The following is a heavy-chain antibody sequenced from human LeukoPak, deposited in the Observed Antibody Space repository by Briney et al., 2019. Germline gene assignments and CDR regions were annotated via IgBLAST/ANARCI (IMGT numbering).Heavy chain of an antibody. D-gene: IGHD3-22*01. Sequence: ASVKVSCKASGYTFTSYGISWVRQAPGQGLEWMGWINPNSGGTNYAQKFQGRVTMTRDTSISTAYMELSRLRSDDTAVYYCARDFVRYYDSSGYYYGYWGQGTLVTVSS. CDR3: ARDFVRYYDSSGYYYGY. J-gene: IGHJ4*02. CDR2: INPNSGGT. CDR1: GYTFTSYG. V-gene: IGHV1-2*02.